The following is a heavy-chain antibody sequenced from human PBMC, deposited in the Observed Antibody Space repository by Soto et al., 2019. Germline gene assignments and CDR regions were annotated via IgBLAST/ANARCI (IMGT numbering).Heavy chain of an antibody. D-gene: IGHD4-17*01. Sequence: SGTMYLTSTVSGGSISSCSNHWGWIRQPPGKGLEWIGNIYYSKNTYYNPSLKSRVTISVDTSKNQFSLRLTSVTAADTAVYYCATHPPYGPLDHWGQGTLVTVSS. J-gene: IGHJ4*02. CDR2: IYYSKNT. V-gene: IGHV4-39*01. CDR1: GGSISSCSNH. CDR3: ATHPPYGPLDH.